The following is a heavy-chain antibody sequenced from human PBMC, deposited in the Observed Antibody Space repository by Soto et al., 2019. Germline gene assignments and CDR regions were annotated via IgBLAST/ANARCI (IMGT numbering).Heavy chain of an antibody. CDR3: TSDTFGLRDS. D-gene: IGHD3-3*01. J-gene: IGHJ4*02. Sequence: EVKLVQSGGGLVQPGGSLRLSCAASEFSFNFCWMHWVRQTPGKGLVWVSRINPVGTTTNYAHSAEGRFIISRDNAATTLYLQMNSLSAETTAIYYCTSDTFGLRDSWGQGTLVTVSS. CDR1: EFSFNFCW. V-gene: IGHV3-74*01. CDR2: INPVGTTT.